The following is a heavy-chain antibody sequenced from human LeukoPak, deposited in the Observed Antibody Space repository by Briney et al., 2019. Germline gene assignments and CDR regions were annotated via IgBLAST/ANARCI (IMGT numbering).Heavy chain of an antibody. CDR3: ARAFEQPVVAFDY. D-gene: IGHD6-6*01. Sequence: ASVKVSCTASGYTFTSYYMHWVRQAPGQGLEWMGIINPSGGSTSYAQKFQGRVTMTRDMSTSTVYMELSSLRSEDTAVYYCARAFEQPVVAFDYWGQGTLVTVSS. CDR1: GYTFTSYY. J-gene: IGHJ4*02. CDR2: INPSGGST. V-gene: IGHV1-46*01.